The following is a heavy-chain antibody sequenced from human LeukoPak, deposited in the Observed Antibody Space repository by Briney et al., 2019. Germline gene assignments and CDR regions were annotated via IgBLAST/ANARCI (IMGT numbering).Heavy chain of an antibody. Sequence: SETLSLTCTVSGGSISSDHWNWIRQPPGKGLEWIGCIYYSGSTYYNPSLKSRVTISVDMSKSQFSLRLTSVTAADTAVYYCARENDFEIWGQGTLVTVSS. CDR2: IYYSGST. CDR3: ARENDFEI. V-gene: IGHV4-59*01. J-gene: IGHJ3*02. CDR1: GGSISSDH.